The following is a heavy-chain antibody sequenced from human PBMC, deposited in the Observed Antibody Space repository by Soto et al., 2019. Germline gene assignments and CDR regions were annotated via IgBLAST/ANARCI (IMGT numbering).Heavy chain of an antibody. CDR1: GFTFSSYS. D-gene: IGHD7-27*01. V-gene: IGHV3-21*01. J-gene: IGHJ5*02. CDR2: ISSSSSYI. Sequence: GGSLRLSCAASGFTFSSYSMNWVRQAPGKGLEWVSSISSSSSYIYYADSVKGRFTISRDNAKNSLYLQMNSLRAEDTAVYYCAREVVFEAGDTYNWFDPWGQGTLVTVSS. CDR3: AREVVFEAGDTYNWFDP.